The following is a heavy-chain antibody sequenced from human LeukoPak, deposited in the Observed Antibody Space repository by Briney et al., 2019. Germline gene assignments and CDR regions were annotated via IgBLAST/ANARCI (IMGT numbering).Heavy chain of an antibody. Sequence: ASVKVSCKASGYTFTGYYMHWVRQAPGQGLEWMGWINPNSGGTNYAQKFQGRVTMTRDASISTAYMELSRLRSDDTAVYYCARDRVRHCSSTSCYYYYYMDVWGKGTTVTVSS. CDR2: INPNSGGT. CDR3: ARDRVRHCSSTSCYYYYYMDV. CDR1: GYTFTGYY. J-gene: IGHJ6*03. V-gene: IGHV1-2*02. D-gene: IGHD2-2*01.